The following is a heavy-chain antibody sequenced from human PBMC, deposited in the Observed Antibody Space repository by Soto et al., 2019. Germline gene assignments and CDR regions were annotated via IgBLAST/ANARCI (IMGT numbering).Heavy chain of an antibody. CDR2: LSGSGGYT. J-gene: IGHJ4*02. CDR1: GFTFSSYA. V-gene: IGHV3-23*01. Sequence: EVQLLESGGGLVQPGGSLRLSCAASGFTFSSYAMSWVRQAPGKGLEWVSALSGSGGYTYYADSVKGRFTISRDNSKNKLYLQTNSLRAEDTAVYYCAKGEGRRIVVGTVLDYWGQGTLVTVSS. D-gene: IGHD2-2*01. CDR3: AKGEGRRIVVGTVLDY.